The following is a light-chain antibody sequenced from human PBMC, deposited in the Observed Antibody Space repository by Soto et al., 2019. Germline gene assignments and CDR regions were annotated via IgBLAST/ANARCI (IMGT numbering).Light chain of an antibody. CDR2: AAS. J-gene: IGKJ1*01. V-gene: IGKV1-27*01. CDR1: QGISNY. Sequence: DIQMTQSPTSLSASVGDRVTITCRASQGISNYLAWYQQKPGKVPKLLIYAASTLQSGVPSRFSGSGSGTDFTLTISSLQPDDVSTYYCQNYNSGPRTFGQGTKVEIK. CDR3: QNYNSGPRT.